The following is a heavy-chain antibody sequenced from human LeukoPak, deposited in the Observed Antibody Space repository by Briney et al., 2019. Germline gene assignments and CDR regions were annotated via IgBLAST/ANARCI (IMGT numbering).Heavy chain of an antibody. CDR1: GFTFSSYW. V-gene: IGHV3-7*01. J-gene: IGHJ3*02. CDR3: ERDVRDSSSTSCYSDAFDI. D-gene: IGHD2-2*02. CDR2: IKQDGSEK. Sequence: GGSLRLSCAASGFTFSSYWMSWVRQAPGKGLEWVANIKQDGSEKYYVDSVKGRFTISRDNAKNSLYLQMNSLRAEDTAVYYCERDVRDSSSTSCYSDAFDIWGQGTMVTVSS.